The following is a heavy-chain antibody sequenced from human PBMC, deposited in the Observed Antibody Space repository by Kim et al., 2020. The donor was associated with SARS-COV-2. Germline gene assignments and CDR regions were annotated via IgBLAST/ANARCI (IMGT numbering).Heavy chain of an antibody. Sequence: SETLSLTCTVSGGSISSYYWSWIRQPPGKGLEWIGYIYYSGSTNYNPSLKSRVTISVDTSKNQFSLKLSSVTAADTAVYYCARTDGYGNLLDYWGQGTLVTVSS. V-gene: IGHV4-59*13. D-gene: IGHD5-12*01. CDR2: IYYSGST. J-gene: IGHJ4*02. CDR3: ARTDGYGNLLDY. CDR1: GGSISSYY.